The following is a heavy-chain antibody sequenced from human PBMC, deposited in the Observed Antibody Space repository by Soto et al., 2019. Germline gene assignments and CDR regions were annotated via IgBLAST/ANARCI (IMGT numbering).Heavy chain of an antibody. V-gene: IGHV4-4*07. Sequence: PSETQSLTCTVSGDSVSNYYWSWIRQPAGRGLEWIGRVYSSGATNYNPSLNGRVTMSVDTSRNQFSLRLSSVTAADTAIYYCTKGPNWNYYYYGVDVWGQGTAVTVSS. CDR1: GDSVSNYY. J-gene: IGHJ6*02. CDR2: VYSSGAT. CDR3: TKGPNWNYYYYGVDV. D-gene: IGHD1-20*01.